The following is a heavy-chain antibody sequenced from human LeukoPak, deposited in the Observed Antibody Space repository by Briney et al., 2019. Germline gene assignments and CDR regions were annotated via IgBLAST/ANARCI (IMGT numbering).Heavy chain of an antibody. V-gene: IGHV3-21*04. CDR2: ISSSSGNI. CDR3: ARVLSRGYYGSGPTLDAFDI. D-gene: IGHD3-10*01. CDR1: GYTFSTYG. J-gene: IGHJ3*02. Sequence: ASVKVSCKASGYTFSTYGISWVRQAPGKGLEWVSSISSSSGNIYYTDSVKGRFTSSRDTAKNSLYLQMNSLRAEDTAVYYCARVLSRGYYGSGPTLDAFDIWGQGTMVTVSS.